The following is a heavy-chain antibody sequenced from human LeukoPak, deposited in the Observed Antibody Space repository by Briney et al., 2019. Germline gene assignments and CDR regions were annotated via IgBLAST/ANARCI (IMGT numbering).Heavy chain of an antibody. CDR2: VYYTGST. CDR3: VRPYTGWYYYDY. V-gene: IGHV4-39*01. Sequence: SETLSLTCTVSGGSISSSSYYWGWFRQPPGKGLEWIGTVYYTGSTYYNPSLKSRVTISVDTSKNQFSLKLSSVSATDTAVYYCVRPYTGWYYYDYWGQGTLVTVSS. CDR1: GGSISSSSYY. J-gene: IGHJ4*02. D-gene: IGHD6-19*01.